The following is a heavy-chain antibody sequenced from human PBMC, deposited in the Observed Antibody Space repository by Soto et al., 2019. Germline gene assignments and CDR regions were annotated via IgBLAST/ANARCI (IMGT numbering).Heavy chain of an antibody. V-gene: IGHV1-46*01. CDR2: INPGGGIT. CDR3: ARGLAVAYSPARL. Sequence: QVQLEQSGAEVKNPGASVKVSCKASGYTFTSYYMHWVRQAPGQGLEWMGVINPGGGITSYAENLHGRVTMTRDTSTSTAYMELSSLRSEDTAIYYCARGLAVAYSPARLWGQGTLLTVYS. D-gene: IGHD6-19*01. J-gene: IGHJ4*02. CDR1: GYTFTSYY.